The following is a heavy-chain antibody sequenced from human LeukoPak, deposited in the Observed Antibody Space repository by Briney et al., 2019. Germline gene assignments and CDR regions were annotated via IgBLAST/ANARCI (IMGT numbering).Heavy chain of an antibody. CDR3: ARRGSSWFKLQYFQH. D-gene: IGHD6-13*01. CDR2: INHSGST. J-gene: IGHJ1*01. V-gene: IGHV4-34*01. CDR1: GGSFSGYY. Sequence: SETLSLTCAVYGGSFSGYYWSWIRQPPGKGLEWIGEINHSGSTNYNPSLKSRVTISVDTSKNQFSLKLRSVTAADTAVYYCARRGSSWFKLQYFQHWGQGTLVTVSS.